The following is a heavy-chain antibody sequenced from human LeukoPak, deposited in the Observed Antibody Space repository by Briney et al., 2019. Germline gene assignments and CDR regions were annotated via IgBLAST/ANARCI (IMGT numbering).Heavy chain of an antibody. CDR3: ARGYYDSSGYYSTNWFDP. Sequence: SVKVSCKASGGTFSSYAISWVRQAPRQGLEWMGGIIPIFGTANYAQKFQGRVTITADESTSTAYMELSSLRSEDTAVYYCARGYYDSSGYYSTNWFDPWGQGTLVTVSS. V-gene: IGHV1-69*01. CDR1: GGTFSSYA. CDR2: IIPIFGTA. J-gene: IGHJ5*02. D-gene: IGHD3-22*01.